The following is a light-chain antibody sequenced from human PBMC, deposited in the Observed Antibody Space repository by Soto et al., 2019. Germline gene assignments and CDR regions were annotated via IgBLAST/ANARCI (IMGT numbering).Light chain of an antibody. CDR3: AAWDDSLGGWV. V-gene: IGLV1-47*02. J-gene: IGLJ3*02. Sequence: QSVLTQPPSLSAAPGQEVTISCSGSSSNIGSIYVYWYQQLPGTAPKLLIYSNNQRPSGVPDRFSGSKSGTSASLAISGLRSEDEADYYCAAWDDSLGGWVFGGGTKLTVL. CDR2: SNN. CDR1: SSNIGSIY.